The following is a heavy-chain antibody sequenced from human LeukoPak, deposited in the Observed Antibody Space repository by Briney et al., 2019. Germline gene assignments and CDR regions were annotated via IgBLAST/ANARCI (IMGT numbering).Heavy chain of an antibody. CDR2: ISSSSSYI. Sequence: GSLRLSCAASGFTFGSYSMNWVRQAPGKGLEWVSSISSSSSYIYYADSVKGRFTISRDNAKNSLYLQMNSLRAEDTAVYYCARGRSGWSPPIDYWGQGTLSPSPQ. V-gene: IGHV3-21*01. J-gene: IGHJ4*02. CDR1: GFTFGSYS. D-gene: IGHD6-19*01. CDR3: ARGRSGWSPPIDY.